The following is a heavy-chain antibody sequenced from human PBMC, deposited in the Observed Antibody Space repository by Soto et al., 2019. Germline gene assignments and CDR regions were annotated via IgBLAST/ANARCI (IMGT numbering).Heavy chain of an antibody. D-gene: IGHD2-15*01. CDR2: ITPFNDNT. V-gene: IGHV1-18*04. CDR1: GYTFSSNT. CDR3: ARVRVVVGATIHS. J-gene: IGHJ4*02. Sequence: GVCVKVSCKASGYTFSSNTIHWVQQVTGQVREWMAWITPFNDNTSYVHKLQDSVPMSTDTSTTTVFMELRSLRFVETAVQYCARVRVVVGATIHSWRQGTLVTAS.